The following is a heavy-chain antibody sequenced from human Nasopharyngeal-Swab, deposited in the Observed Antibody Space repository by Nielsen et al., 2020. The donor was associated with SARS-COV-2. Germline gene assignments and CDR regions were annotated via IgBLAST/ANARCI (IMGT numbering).Heavy chain of an antibody. V-gene: IGHV3-15*01. CDR2: IKSKTDGGTT. Sequence: VRQAPGKGLEWVGRIKSKTDGGTTDYAAPVKGRFTISRADSKNTLYLQMNSLKTEDTAVYYCTTDLAYCGGDCYSPYYYGMDVWGQGTTVTVSS. D-gene: IGHD2-21*02. J-gene: IGHJ6*02. CDR3: TTDLAYCGGDCYSPYYYGMDV.